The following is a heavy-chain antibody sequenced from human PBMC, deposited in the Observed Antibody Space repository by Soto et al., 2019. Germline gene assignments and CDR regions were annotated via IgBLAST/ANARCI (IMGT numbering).Heavy chain of an antibody. CDR3: ARDWGAPGRGSALGYYYHFGMDV. J-gene: IGHJ6*02. Sequence: EVQLVESGGGLVQPGGSLRLSCAASGFTFSTYCMNWVRQAPGKGLEWVANIKEDGSEAYYVDSVKGRFTISRVNAKNSLYLDMNSLRGEDTAVYYCARDWGAPGRGSALGYYYHFGMDVWGQGTTVTVPS. V-gene: IGHV3-7*05. CDR2: IKEDGSEA. CDR1: GFTFSTYC. D-gene: IGHD3-16*01.